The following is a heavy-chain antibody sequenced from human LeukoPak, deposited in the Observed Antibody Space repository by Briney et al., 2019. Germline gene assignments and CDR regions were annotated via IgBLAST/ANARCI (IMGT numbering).Heavy chain of an antibody. Sequence: PGGSLRLPCAASGFTFSNYGMHWVRQAPGKGLEWVAVIAYDEINTNHADSVKGRFTVSRDNSKKTLFLQMNSLRAEDTAVYYCAKADCGSTSCHPDYWGQGTLVTVSS. CDR3: AKADCGSTSCHPDY. CDR1: GFTFSNYG. D-gene: IGHD2-2*01. CDR2: IAYDEINT. J-gene: IGHJ4*02. V-gene: IGHV3-30*18.